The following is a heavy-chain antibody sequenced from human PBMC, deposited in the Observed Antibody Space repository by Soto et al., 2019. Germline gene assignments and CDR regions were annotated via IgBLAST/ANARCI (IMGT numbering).Heavy chain of an antibody. CDR1: GGSISSYY. J-gene: IGHJ6*02. V-gene: IGHV4-59*08. CDR3: ARQGFGQLHGLVDV. CDR2: VHHSWGS. Sequence: QVQLQESGPGLVKPSETLSLSCTVSGGSISSYYWSWFRQSPGKRMEWIGYVHHSWGSSYNPSLQSRVAISLDTSKSQFSLMVTSVTATDTAVYYCARQGFGQLHGLVDVWGQGTTVTVSS. D-gene: IGHD3-10*01.